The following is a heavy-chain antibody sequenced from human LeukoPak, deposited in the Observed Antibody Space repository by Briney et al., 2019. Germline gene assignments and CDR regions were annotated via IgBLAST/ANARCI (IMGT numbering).Heavy chain of an antibody. CDR2: IYPGDSDT. CDR3: ARQTTQMDIVVVPAAWDY. D-gene: IGHD2-2*03. CDR1: GYSFTSYL. V-gene: IGHV5-51*01. J-gene: IGHJ4*02. Sequence: GESLKISCKGSGYSFTSYLIGWVRQMPGKGLEWMGIIYPGDSDTRYSPSFQGQVTFSADKSIITAYLQWSSLKASDTAMYYCARQTTQMDIVVVPAAWDYWGQGTLVTVSS.